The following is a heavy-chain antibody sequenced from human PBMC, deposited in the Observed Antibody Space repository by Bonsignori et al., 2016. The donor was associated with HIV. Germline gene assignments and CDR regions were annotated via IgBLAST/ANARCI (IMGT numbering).Heavy chain of an antibody. CDR1: GGSISSYY. V-gene: IGHV4-4*07. J-gene: IGHJ6*03. D-gene: IGHD2-21*01. CDR3: ARQECGGDCDYYYYYYMDV. CDR2: IYTSGST. Sequence: SETLSLTCTVSGGSISSYYWSWIRQPAGKGLEWIGRIYTSGSTNYNPSLKSRVTMSVDTSKNQFSLKLSSVTAADTAVYYCARQECGGDCDYYYYYYMDVWGKGTTVTVSS.